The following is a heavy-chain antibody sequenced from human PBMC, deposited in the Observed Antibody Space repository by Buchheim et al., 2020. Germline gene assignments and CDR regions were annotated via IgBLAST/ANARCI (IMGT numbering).Heavy chain of an antibody. V-gene: IGHV3-7*03. J-gene: IGHJ6*02. CDR3: AIGRGLDV. CDR2: IRGDGDER. Sequence: EVQLVESGGGLVQPGGSLRLSCAVSGFTFSSRWMSWVRQAPEKGLERVANIRGDGDERYYVDSVKGRFTISRDNSKNSLYLQMNSLRAEDMAVYYCAIGRGLDVWGQGTT. CDR1: GFTFSSRW.